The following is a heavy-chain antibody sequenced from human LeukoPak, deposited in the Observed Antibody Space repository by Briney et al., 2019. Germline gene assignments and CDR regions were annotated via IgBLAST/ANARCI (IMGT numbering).Heavy chain of an antibody. Sequence: SETLSLTCAVYGGSFSGYYWSWIRQPPGKGLEWIGEINHSGSTNYNPSLKSRVTISVDTSKNQFSLKLSSVTAADTAVYYCAKALDFWSGYWTDYWGQGTLVTVSS. CDR3: AKALDFWSGYWTDY. CDR2: INHSGST. J-gene: IGHJ4*02. D-gene: IGHD3-3*01. V-gene: IGHV4-34*01. CDR1: GGSFSGYY.